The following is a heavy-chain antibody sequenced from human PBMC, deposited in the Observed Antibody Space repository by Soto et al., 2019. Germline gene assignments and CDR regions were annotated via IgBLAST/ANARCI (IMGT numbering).Heavy chain of an antibody. CDR2: IKSKTDGGAT. J-gene: IGHJ6*02. CDR1: GFTFSNAW. CDR3: AKLLRLGELGGMDV. D-gene: IGHD3-16*01. V-gene: IGHV3-15*01. Sequence: EVQLVESGGGLVKPGGSLRLSCAASGFTFSNAWMSWVRQAPGKGLEWVGRIKSKTDGGATDYAAPVKGRFTISRDDSKNTLYLQMNSLRAEDTAVYYCAKLLRLGELGGMDVWGQGTTVTVSS.